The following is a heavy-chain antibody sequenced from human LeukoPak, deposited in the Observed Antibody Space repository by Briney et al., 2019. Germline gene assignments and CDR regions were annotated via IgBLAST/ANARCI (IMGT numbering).Heavy chain of an antibody. CDR1: GYTLTELS. V-gene: IGHV1-24*01. J-gene: IGHJ4*02. CDR2: FDPEDGET. Sequence: ASVKVSCKVSGYTLTELSMHWVRQAPGKGLEWMGGFDPEDGETIYAQKFQGRVTMTEDTSTDTAYMELSSLRSEDTAVCYCATSGSSWYSLQYFDYWGQGTLVTVSS. D-gene: IGHD6-13*01. CDR3: ATSGSSWYSLQYFDY.